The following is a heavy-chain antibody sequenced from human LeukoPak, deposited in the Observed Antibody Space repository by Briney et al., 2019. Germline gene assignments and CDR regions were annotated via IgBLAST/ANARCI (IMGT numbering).Heavy chain of an antibody. V-gene: IGHV4-59*08. Sequence: SETLSLTCTVSGGSISSYYWSWIRQPPGKGLEWIGYIYYSGSTNYNPSLKSRFTISVDTSKNQFSLNLSSVTAADTAVYYCASHYPLPYYDFWSGYDNWFDPWGQGTLVTVSS. CDR2: IYYSGST. D-gene: IGHD3-3*01. J-gene: IGHJ5*02. CDR1: GGSISSYY. CDR3: ASHYPLPYYDFWSGYDNWFDP.